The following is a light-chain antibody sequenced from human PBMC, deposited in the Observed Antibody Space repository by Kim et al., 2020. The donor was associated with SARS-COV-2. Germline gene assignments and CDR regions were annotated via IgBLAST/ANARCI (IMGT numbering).Light chain of an antibody. CDR2: DAS. CDR1: QSISTN. CDR3: QQYNDWPWT. V-gene: IGKV3-15*01. Sequence: EIVMTQSPATLSVSPGERVTLSCRASQSISTNLGWYQQKPGQAPRLLISDASTRATGVPARFSGSGSGTEFTLTISSLQSEDFAVYCWQQYNDWPWTFGQGTKVDIK. J-gene: IGKJ1*01.